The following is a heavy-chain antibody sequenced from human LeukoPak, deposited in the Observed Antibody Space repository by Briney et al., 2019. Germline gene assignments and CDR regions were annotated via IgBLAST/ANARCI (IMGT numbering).Heavy chain of an antibody. CDR3: ARGGRYCSSTSCFDY. Sequence: ASVKVSCKASGYTFTSYGISWVRQAPGQGLEWMGWISAYNGNTNYAQKLQGRVTMTTDTSTSTAYMELRSLRSDDTAVYYCARGGRYCSSTSCFDYWGQGTLVTVSS. D-gene: IGHD2-2*01. CDR1: GYTFTSYG. CDR2: ISAYNGNT. J-gene: IGHJ4*02. V-gene: IGHV1-18*01.